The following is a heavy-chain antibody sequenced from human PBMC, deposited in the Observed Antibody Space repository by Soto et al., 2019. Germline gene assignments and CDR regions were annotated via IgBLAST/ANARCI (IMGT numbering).Heavy chain of an antibody. D-gene: IGHD5-18*01. V-gene: IGHV3-30*18. CDR3: AKDPTYGYFDY. CDR2: ISYDGSNK. J-gene: IGHJ4*02. Sequence: GGSLRLSCAASGFTFSSYGMHWVRQAPGKGLEWVAVISYDGSNKYYADSVKGRFTISRDNSKNTLYLQMNSLRAEDTAVYYCAKDPTYGYFDYWGQGTLVXVSS. CDR1: GFTFSSYG.